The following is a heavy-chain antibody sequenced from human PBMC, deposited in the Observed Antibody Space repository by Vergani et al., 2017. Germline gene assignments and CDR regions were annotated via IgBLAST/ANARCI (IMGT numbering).Heavy chain of an antibody. J-gene: IGHJ5*02. V-gene: IGHV3-33*01. D-gene: IGHD1-14*01. CDR1: GFTFNHYG. CDR2: TWYDGNNK. CDR3: ARDLRLLYNRFDP. Sequence: QVQLVESGGGVVQPGRSLRLSCAASGFTFNHYGMHWVRQAPGKGLEWVAVTWYDGNNKQYADSVKGRFTISRDNSKSTMYLQMNSLRDEDTGVYYCARDLRLLYNRFDPWGQGTLGTVSS.